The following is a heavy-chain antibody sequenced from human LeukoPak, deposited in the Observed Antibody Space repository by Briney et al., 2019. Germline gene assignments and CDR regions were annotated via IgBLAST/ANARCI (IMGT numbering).Heavy chain of an antibody. CDR2: IYYSGST. CDR1: GGSISSYY. D-gene: IGHD3-10*01. V-gene: IGHV4-59*08. Sequence: KPSETLSLTCTVSGGSISSYYWSWIRQPPGKGLEWIGYIYYSGSTKYNPSLKSRVSISVDTSKNQFSLKLGSVTAADTAVYYCARGGLLWFGELLSFPFDYWGQGTLVTVSS. CDR3: ARGGLLWFGELLSFPFDY. J-gene: IGHJ4*02.